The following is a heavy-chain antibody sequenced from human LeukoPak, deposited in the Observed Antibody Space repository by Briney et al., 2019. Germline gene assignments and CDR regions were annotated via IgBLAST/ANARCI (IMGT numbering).Heavy chain of an antibody. CDR3: AREDSSSPEYYYYGMGV. D-gene: IGHD6-6*01. CDR1: GGTFSSYA. V-gene: IGHV1-69*04. CDR2: IIPILGIA. J-gene: IGHJ6*02. Sequence: GASVKVSCKASGGTFSSYAISWVRQAPGQGLEWMGRIIPILGIANYAQKFQGRVTITADKSTSTAYMELSSLRSEDTAVYYCAREDSSSPEYYYYGMGVWGQGTTVTVSS.